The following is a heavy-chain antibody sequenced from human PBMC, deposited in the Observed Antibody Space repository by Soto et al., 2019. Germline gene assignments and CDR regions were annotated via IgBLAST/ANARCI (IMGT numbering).Heavy chain of an antibody. D-gene: IGHD3-9*01. V-gene: IGHV4-34*01. CDR3: ARRVSILYYFDY. CDR1: DGSFNDYW. J-gene: IGHJ4*02. Sequence: PSETLSLTCAVYDGSFNDYWWSWIRQAPGKGPEWIGEINYGGSINYNPSLKSRVTMSIDTSRKQFSLKLSSVTAADTAVFYCARRVSILYYFDYWGQGTPVTVSS. CDR2: INYGGSI.